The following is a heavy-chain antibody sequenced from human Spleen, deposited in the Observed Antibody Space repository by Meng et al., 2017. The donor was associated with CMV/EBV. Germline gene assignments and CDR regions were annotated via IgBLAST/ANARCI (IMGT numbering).Heavy chain of an antibody. V-gene: IGHV3-23*01. CDR2: ISGGGGST. Sequence: GGSLRLSCAASGFTFSNYAMSWVRQAPGKGLEWVSAISGGGGSTYYADSVKGRFTLSRDNSRNTLYLQMNSQRAEDTAVYYCANARGNYLYYGMDVWGQGTTVTVSS. D-gene: IGHD3-16*01. CDR3: ANARGNYLYYGMDV. CDR1: GFTFSNYA. J-gene: IGHJ6*02.